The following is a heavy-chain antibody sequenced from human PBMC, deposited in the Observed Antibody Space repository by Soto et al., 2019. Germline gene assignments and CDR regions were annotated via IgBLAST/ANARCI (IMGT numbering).Heavy chain of an antibody. CDR3: AKVSGWSEYYFDD. CDR1: GFTFSSYG. J-gene: IGHJ4*02. Sequence: GGSLRLSCAASGFTFSSYGMHWVRQAPGKGLEWVAVISYDGSNKYYADSVKGRFTISRDNSKNTLYLQMNSLRAEDTAVYYCAKVSGWSEYYFDDWGQGTLVTVSS. V-gene: IGHV3-30*18. CDR2: ISYDGSNK. D-gene: IGHD6-19*01.